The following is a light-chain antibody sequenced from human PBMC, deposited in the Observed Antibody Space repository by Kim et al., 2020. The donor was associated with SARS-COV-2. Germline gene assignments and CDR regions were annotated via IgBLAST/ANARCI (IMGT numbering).Light chain of an antibody. Sequence: PGQTARITFAGDELPKQYAYWYQQKPGQAPVLVIYKDSERPSGIPERFSGSSSGTTVTLTISGVQAEDEADYYCQSADSSGTYEVFGGGTQLTVL. CDR3: QSADSSGTYEV. V-gene: IGLV3-25*03. CDR1: ELPKQY. J-gene: IGLJ2*01. CDR2: KDS.